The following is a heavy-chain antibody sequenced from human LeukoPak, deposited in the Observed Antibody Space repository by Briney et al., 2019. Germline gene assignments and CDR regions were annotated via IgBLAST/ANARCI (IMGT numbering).Heavy chain of an antibody. Sequence: GGSLRLSCAASGFTFNTFWMTWVRRTPGKGLEWVANIKQDGSEKYYVDSVKGRFTISRDNAKNSLYLQMNSLRAEDTAVYHCVRPISSSSTSCQPDYWGQGTLVTVSS. CDR1: GFTFNTFW. CDR3: VRPISSSSTSCQPDY. CDR2: IKQDGSEK. J-gene: IGHJ4*02. D-gene: IGHD2-2*01. V-gene: IGHV3-7*01.